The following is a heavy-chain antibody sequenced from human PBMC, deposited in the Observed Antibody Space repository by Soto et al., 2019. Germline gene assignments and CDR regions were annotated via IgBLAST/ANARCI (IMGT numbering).Heavy chain of an antibody. CDR3: VSWIFAHCEP. CDR1: GFIFSGHT. D-gene: IGHD3-3*01. V-gene: IGHV3-23*05. CDR2: IDQTGAYT. J-gene: IGHJ6*04. Sequence: GGSLRLSCAASGFIFSGHTMSWVRQGPGTGLEWVSSIDQTGAYTNYAESVKGRFIISRDNSRNTLDLKMNSLRAAETALYYCVSWIFAHCEPWGKENTVIISS.